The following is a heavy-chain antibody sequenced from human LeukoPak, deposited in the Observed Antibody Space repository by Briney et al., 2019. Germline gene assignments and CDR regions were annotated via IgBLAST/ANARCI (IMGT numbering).Heavy chain of an antibody. V-gene: IGHV5-51*01. D-gene: IGHD4-11*01. CDR1: GYSFTSYW. CDR3: ARQVKGVAPDHAFDM. Sequence: GESLKISCKGSGYSFTSYWVGWVRQMPGKGLDWMGIIFPGDSDPRYSPSFQGQVTISADKSISTAYLQWSSLRASDTAMYYCARQVKGVAPDHAFDMWGQGTMVTVSS. CDR2: IFPGDSDP. J-gene: IGHJ3*02.